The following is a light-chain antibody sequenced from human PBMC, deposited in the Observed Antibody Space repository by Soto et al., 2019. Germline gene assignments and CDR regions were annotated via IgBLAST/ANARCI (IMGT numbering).Light chain of an antibody. V-gene: IGKV3-20*01. CDR2: DAS. CDR3: QQFDRSPLYT. Sequence: IVLTQSPDTLSLSPGERATLSCRASQSVSSSYLAWYQQKPGQAPRLLIFDASTMATGIPDRFSGSGSGTDFTLTISRLEPEDFAVYYCQQFDRSPLYTFGQGTKLEIK. CDR1: QSVSSSY. J-gene: IGKJ2*01.